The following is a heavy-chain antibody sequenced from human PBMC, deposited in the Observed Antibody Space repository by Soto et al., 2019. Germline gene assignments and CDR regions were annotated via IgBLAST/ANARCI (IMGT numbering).Heavy chain of an antibody. V-gene: IGHV4-61*01. CDR2: IYYTGST. J-gene: IGHJ5*02. CDR3: ASALSCSGGSCSFDP. Sequence: QVQLQESGPGLVKPSETLSLTCTVSGGSVSSGNYYWSWIRQPPGKGLEWIGFIYYTGSTSYNPSLQSRGPISMDTSKNQFSLKLTSVTAANTAVYYCASALSCSGGSCSFDPWGQGTLVTVSS. CDR1: GGSVSSGNYY. D-gene: IGHD2-15*01.